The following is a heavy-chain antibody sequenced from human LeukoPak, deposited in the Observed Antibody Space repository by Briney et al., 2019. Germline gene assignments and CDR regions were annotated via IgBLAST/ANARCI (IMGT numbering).Heavy chain of an antibody. Sequence: WASVKVSCKASGYTFTSYDINWVRQATGQGLEWMGWMNPNSGNTGYAQKFQGRVTMTRNTSISIAYMELSSLRSEDTAVYYCARWGSSSWYYYMDVWGKGTTVTVSS. D-gene: IGHD6-13*01. CDR1: GYTFTSYD. J-gene: IGHJ6*03. CDR3: ARWGSSSWYYYMDV. CDR2: MNPNSGNT. V-gene: IGHV1-8*01.